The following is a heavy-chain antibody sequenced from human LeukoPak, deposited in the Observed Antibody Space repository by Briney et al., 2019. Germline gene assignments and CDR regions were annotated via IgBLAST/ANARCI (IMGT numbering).Heavy chain of an antibody. CDR3: ATRAPYYFDY. CDR2: ITGSGAST. J-gene: IGHJ4*02. D-gene: IGHD3-16*01. CDR1: GFTFSNSG. Sequence: GGSLRLSCAASGFTFSNSGMSWVRQAPGKGLEWVSSITGSGASTYYADSVKGRFTISRDNSKNTLYLQMNSLKADDTALYYCATRAPYYFDYWGQGTLVTASS. V-gene: IGHV3-23*01.